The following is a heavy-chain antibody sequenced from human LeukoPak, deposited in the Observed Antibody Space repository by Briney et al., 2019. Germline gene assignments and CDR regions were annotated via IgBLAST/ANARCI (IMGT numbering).Heavy chain of an antibody. D-gene: IGHD3-9*01. J-gene: IGHJ3*02. CDR2: INHSGST. V-gene: IGHV4-34*01. CDR1: GGSFSGYY. Sequence: KSSETLSLTCAVYGGSFSGYYWSWIRQPPGKGLEWIGEINHSGSTNYNPSLKSRVTISVDTSKNQFSLKLSSVTAADTAVYYCARDVFDDILTYAFDIWGQGTMVTVSS. CDR3: ARDVFDDILTYAFDI.